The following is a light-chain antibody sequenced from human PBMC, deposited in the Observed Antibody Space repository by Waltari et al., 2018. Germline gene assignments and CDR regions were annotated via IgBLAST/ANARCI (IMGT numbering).Light chain of an antibody. CDR1: QSVSRA. J-gene: IGKJ1*01. V-gene: IGKV3-20*01. Sequence: DIVLPQSPGTLSLSLGERATPSCRANQSVSRALTWYQQKPGQAPRLLSYGASTRATGIPDRFSGSGSGTDFSLTISRLEPDDFAVYYCQHYLRLPVTFGQGTTVEI. CDR3: QHYLRLPVT. CDR2: GAS.